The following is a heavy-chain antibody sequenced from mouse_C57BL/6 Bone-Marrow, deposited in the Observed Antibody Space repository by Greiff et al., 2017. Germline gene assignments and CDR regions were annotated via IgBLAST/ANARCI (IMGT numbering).Heavy chain of an antibody. CDR3: AREAYYCGSEGDMDY. CDR2: IYPGDGDT. J-gene: IGHJ4*01. V-gene: IGHV1-82*01. Sequence: VQVLESGPELVKPGASVKISCKASGYAFSSSWMNWVKQRPGKGLEWIGRIYPGDGDTNYNGKFKGKATLTADKSSSTAYMQLSSLTSEDSAVYFDAREAYYCGSEGDMDYWGQGTTVTVSS. D-gene: IGHD1-1*01. CDR1: GYAFSSSW.